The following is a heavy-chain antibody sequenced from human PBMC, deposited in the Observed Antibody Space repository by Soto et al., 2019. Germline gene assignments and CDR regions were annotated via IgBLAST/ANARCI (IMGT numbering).Heavy chain of an antibody. J-gene: IGHJ4*02. CDR3: VGTHAHGSGDH. V-gene: IGHV4-59*01. Sequence: SETLSLTCTVSGGSISNYWWSWIRQPPGKGLEWIGYIYYKGDTRYNSSLKGRVTISVDMSKNQVSLKLTSVTAAGTAEYYCVGTHAHGSGDHWGQGTLVTVSS. D-gene: IGHD3-10*01. CDR2: IYYKGDT. CDR1: GGSISNYW.